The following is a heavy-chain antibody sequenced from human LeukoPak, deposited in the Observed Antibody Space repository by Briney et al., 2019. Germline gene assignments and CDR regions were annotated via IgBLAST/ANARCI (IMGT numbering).Heavy chain of an antibody. CDR2: ISTYNGNT. J-gene: IGHJ3*02. Sequence: ASVKVSCKASGYTFTSYDISWVRQAPGQGLEWMGWISTYNGNTNYPQKLQGRVTMTTDTSTSTAYMELRSLRSDDTAVYYCARERRDDYNWDVSHIWGQGTMVTVSS. CDR3: ARERRDDYNWDVSHI. CDR1: GYTFTSYD. V-gene: IGHV1-18*01. D-gene: IGHD5-24*01.